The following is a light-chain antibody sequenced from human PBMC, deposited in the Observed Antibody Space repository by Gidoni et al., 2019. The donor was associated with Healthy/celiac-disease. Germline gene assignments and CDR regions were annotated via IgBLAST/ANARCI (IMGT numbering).Light chain of an antibody. Sequence: DIVLTQSPATLSLSPGERATLSCRASQSVSSYLAWYQQKPGQAPRLLIYDASNRATGIPARFSGSGSGTDFTLTISSLEPEDFAVYYCQQRSNWPPWYTFGQGTKLEIK. CDR2: DAS. CDR3: QQRSNWPPWYT. CDR1: QSVSSY. J-gene: IGKJ2*01. V-gene: IGKV3-11*01.